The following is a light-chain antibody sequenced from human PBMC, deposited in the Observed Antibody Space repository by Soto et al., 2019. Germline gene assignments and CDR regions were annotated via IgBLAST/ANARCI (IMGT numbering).Light chain of an antibody. CDR2: GAS. CDR1: QSVSNNY. V-gene: IGKV3-20*01. Sequence: EIVLTQSPGTLSLSPGERATLSCRASQSVSNNYLAWYQQNPGQAPRLLIYGASIRATGVPDRFSGSGSGTDFTVTISRREPEDFAVYSCQHDGNSRVTFGPGTKVDIK. J-gene: IGKJ3*01. CDR3: QHDGNSRVT.